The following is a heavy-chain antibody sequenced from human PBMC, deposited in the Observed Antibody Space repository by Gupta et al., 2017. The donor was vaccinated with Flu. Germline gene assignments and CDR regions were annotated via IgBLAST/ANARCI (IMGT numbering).Heavy chain of an antibody. CDR3: ARQDHGDHGEPNWFDP. CDR1: GGSISSGAYY. CDR2: IYYSGST. V-gene: IGHV4-39*01. J-gene: IGHJ5*02. D-gene: IGHD4-17*01. Sequence: QLQLQESGPGLVKPSETLFLTCAVSGGSISSGAYYWAWIRQPPGKGLEWIGSIYYSGSTKYNPPLKSRVTISVDTSKNQFSLKLRSVTAAETAVYYCARQDHGDHGEPNWFDPWGQGALVTVSS.